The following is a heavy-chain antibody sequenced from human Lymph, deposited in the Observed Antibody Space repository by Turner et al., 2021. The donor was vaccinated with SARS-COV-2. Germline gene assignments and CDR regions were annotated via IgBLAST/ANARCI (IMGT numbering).Heavy chain of an antibody. Sequence: QVQLVQSGAEVKKPGSSVKVSCKASGGTFSSYAISWVRQAPGQGREWMVGNVPLLSIAINSKKVQVRDTITADKPTSTSKKKVSSLRSEDMAWYFCARIAAPGIGGGVHYYYYAMDVWGQGTTVTVSS. CDR2: NVPLLSIA. CDR1: GGTFSSYA. J-gene: IGHJ6*02. V-gene: IGHV1-69*10. CDR3: ARIAAPGIGGGVHYYYYAMDV. D-gene: IGHD6-13*01.